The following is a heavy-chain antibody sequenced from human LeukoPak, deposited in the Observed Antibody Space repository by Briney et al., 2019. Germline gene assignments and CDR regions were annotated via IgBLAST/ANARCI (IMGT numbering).Heavy chain of an antibody. CDR2: IKSKTDGGTT. D-gene: IGHD2-2*01. V-gene: IGHV3-15*01. J-gene: IGHJ6*03. CDR3: TTVVPAAIDYYYYMDV. Sequence: KPGGSLRLSSAASGFTFSNAWTSRVRQAPGQGLEWVGRIKSKTDGGTTDYAAPVKDRFTISRDDSTNTLYLQMNSLKTEDTAMYYCTTVVPAAIDYYYYMDVWGKGTTVTVSS. CDR1: GFTFSNAW.